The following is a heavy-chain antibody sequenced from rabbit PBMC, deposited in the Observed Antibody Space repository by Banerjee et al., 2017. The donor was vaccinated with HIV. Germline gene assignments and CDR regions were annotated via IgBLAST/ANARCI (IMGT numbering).Heavy chain of an antibody. CDR3: ARDRLYTRVDL. V-gene: IGHV1S47*01. J-gene: IGHJ3*01. Sequence: QEQLEETGGGLVQPGGSLTLSCKASGFDFINYYICWVRQAPGKGLEWIGMTYPGKTNTDYASWVNGRFTISSNTNQNTVSLQMNSLTAADTATYFCARDRLYTRVDLWGQGTLVTVS. CDR2: TYPGKTNT. CDR1: GFDFINYY.